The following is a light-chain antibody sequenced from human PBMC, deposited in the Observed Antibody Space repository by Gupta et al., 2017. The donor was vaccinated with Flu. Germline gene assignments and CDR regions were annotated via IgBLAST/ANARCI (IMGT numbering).Light chain of an antibody. Sequence: VGDRVTISCRASQSITKYLNWYQQKPGEAPKVLIYGASSLQSGVPSRFSGSGSGTDFTLTISSLQPEDSATYYCQQSYSSLTFGGGTRVEMK. J-gene: IGKJ4*01. CDR2: GAS. CDR1: QSITKY. V-gene: IGKV1-39*01. CDR3: QQSYSSLT.